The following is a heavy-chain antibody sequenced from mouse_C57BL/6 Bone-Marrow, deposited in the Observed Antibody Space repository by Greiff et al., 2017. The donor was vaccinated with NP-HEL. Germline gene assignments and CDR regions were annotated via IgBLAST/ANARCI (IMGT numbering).Heavy chain of an antibody. J-gene: IGHJ2*01. CDR3: TTRKEVYDGYLYYFDY. Sequence: VQLQQPGAELVMPGASVKLSCKASGYTFTSYWMHWVKQRPEQGLEWIGWIDPENGDTEYASKFQGKATITADTSSNTAYLQLSSLTSEDTAVYYCTTRKEVYDGYLYYFDYWGQGTTLTVSS. CDR2: IDPENGDT. D-gene: IGHD2-3*01. V-gene: IGHV14-4*01. CDR1: GYTFTSYW.